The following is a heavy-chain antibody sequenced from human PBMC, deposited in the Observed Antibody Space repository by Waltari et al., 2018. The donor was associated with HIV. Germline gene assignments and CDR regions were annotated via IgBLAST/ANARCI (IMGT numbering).Heavy chain of an antibody. J-gene: IGHJ4*02. CDR1: GYTFTNYN. CDR2: VNPSDGQL. D-gene: IGHD2-2*01. V-gene: IGHV1-46*01. Sequence: QVQLVQSGAEVKRPGVPVKISCEASGYTFTNYNMHWVRQAPGQGLEWMGIVNPSDGQLNYAQNFPGRVTVTWDMSTSTVYMELSGLRSEDTAVYYCARKASLAIAPGATDAMNFWGQGTLVTVSS. CDR3: ARKASLAIAPGATDAMNF.